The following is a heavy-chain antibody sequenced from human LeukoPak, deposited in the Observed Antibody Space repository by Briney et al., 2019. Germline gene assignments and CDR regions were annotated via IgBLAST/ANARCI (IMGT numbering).Heavy chain of an antibody. J-gene: IGHJ5*02. Sequence: PSETLSLTCAVYGGSFSGYYWSWIRQPPGKGLEWIGEINHSGSTNYNPSLKSRVTISVDTSKNQFSLKLSSVTAADTAVYYCARGPKNGGYSYKNWFDPWGQGTLVTVSS. CDR2: INHSGST. D-gene: IGHD5-18*01. V-gene: IGHV4-34*01. CDR1: GGSFSGYY. CDR3: ARGPKNGGYSYKNWFDP.